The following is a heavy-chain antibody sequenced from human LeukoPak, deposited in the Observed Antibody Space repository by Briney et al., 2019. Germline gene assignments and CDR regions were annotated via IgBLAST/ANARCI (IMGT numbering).Heavy chain of an antibody. CDR3: ARRGGYDNFYFDY. CDR2: IYYSGST. V-gene: IGHV4-59*01. J-gene: IGHJ4*02. D-gene: IGHD5-12*01. Sequence: SETLSLTCTVSGGSISSYYWSWIRQPPGKGLEWIGYIYYSGSTNYNPSLKSRVTISVDTSKNQFSLKLSSVTAADTAVYYCARRGGYDNFYFDYWGQGTLVTVSS. CDR1: GGSISSYY.